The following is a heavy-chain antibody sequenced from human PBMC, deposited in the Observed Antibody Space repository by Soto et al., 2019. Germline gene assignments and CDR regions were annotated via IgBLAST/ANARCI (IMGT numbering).Heavy chain of an antibody. Sequence: QVQLVQSGAEVKKPGSSVKVSCKASGGTFSSYTISWVRQAPGQGLEWMGRIIPILGMANYAQKCQGRVTITADKSTSTDYMELSSLRSEDRAVYYCARPLRETTDAFDIWGQGTMVTVSS. V-gene: IGHV1-69*02. CDR2: IIPILGMA. CDR1: GGTFSSYT. D-gene: IGHD4-17*01. J-gene: IGHJ3*02. CDR3: ARPLRETTDAFDI.